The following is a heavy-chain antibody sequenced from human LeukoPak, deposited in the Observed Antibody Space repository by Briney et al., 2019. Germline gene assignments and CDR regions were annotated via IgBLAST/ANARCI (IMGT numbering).Heavy chain of an antibody. V-gene: IGHV4-59*12. CDR3: AREGFGGVIVRSDAFDI. CDR2: IYHSGST. J-gene: IGHJ3*02. Sequence: SETLSLTCTVSGGSISNYYWNWIRQSPEKGLEWMGSIYHSGSTYYNPSLKSRVTISVDTSKNQFSLKLSSVTAADTAVYYCAREGFGGVIVRSDAFDIWGQGTLVTVSS. CDR1: GGSISNYY. D-gene: IGHD3-16*02.